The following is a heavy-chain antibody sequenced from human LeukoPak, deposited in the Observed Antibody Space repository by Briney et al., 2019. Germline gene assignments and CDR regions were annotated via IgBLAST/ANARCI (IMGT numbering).Heavy chain of an antibody. D-gene: IGHD3-10*01. CDR2: IIPIFVTA. J-gene: IGHJ4*02. CDR1: GGTFSNYA. CDR3: ARELSDRGVIK. V-gene: IGHV1-69*13. Sequence: ASVKVSCKASGGTFSNYAISWVRQAPGQGLEWMGGIIPIFVTANYAQKFQGRVTITADESTSTAYMKLSSVRSEDRAVYYCARELSDRGVIKWGQGTLVSVSS.